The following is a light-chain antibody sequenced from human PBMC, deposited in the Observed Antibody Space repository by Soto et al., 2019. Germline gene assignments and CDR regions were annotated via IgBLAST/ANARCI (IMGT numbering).Light chain of an antibody. CDR1: RTIGPS. J-gene: IGKJ2*03. CDR2: DAF. CDR3: QQYNSLPNS. Sequence: EILMTHLQFSLSALPAVRVPITFRASRTIGPSLAWYQQKPGKAPKLLIYDAFSLERGVPSRFSGGGSGTEFIFSISSLQPEDFATYYCQQYNSLPNSFGQGTKV. V-gene: IGKV1-5*01.